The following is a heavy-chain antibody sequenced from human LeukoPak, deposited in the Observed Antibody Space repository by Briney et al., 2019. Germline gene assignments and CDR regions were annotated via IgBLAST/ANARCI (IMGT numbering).Heavy chain of an antibody. CDR1: VCTFCSYS. CDR2: IWYDGSNK. V-gene: IGHV3-33*01. J-gene: IGHJ4*02. CDR3: ARSNPADY. Sequence: GGSLRLSCAASVCTFCSYSMHWVRQAPCKGLEWVAVIWYDGSNKYYADSVKGRFTISRDNSKNTLYLQMNSLRAEDTAVYYCARSNPADYWGQGTLVTVSS. D-gene: IGHD4-11*01.